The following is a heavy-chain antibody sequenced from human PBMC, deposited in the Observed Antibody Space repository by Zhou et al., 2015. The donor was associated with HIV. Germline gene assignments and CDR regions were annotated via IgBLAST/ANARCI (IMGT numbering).Heavy chain of an antibody. CDR3: AREAQNWGMYFLDH. CDR1: GGTLNNYP. V-gene: IGHV1-69*04. J-gene: IGHJ4*02. CDR2: IIPTLSIT. Sequence: QVQLVQSGAEVKKPGSSVKVSCKASGGTLNNYPISWVRQAPGQGLEWMGRIIPTLSITNYAQKFQGRVTIIADRSTSTAYMEVSSLTSEDTAVYYCAREAQNWGMYFLDHWGQGTLVTVSS. D-gene: IGHD7-27*01.